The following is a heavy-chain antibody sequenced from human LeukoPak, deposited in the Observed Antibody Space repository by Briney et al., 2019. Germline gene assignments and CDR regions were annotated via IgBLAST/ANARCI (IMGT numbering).Heavy chain of an antibody. D-gene: IGHD3-22*01. V-gene: IGHV1-69*13. CDR1: GGTFSSYA. Sequence: ASVKVSCKASGGTFSSYAISWVRQAPGQGLEWMGGIIPIFGTANYAQEFQGRVTITADESTSTAYMELSSLRSENTAVYYCARDPGYYDSSGYRFGREYYGMDVWGQGTTVTVSS. CDR3: ARDPGYYDSSGYRFGREYYGMDV. J-gene: IGHJ6*02. CDR2: IIPIFGTA.